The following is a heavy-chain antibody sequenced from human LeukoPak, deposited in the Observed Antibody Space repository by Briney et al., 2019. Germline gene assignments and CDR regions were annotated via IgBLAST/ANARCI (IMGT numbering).Heavy chain of an antibody. V-gene: IGHV3-30*04. Sequence: PGGSLGLSCAASGFTFSGYAMHWVRQAPGKGLEWVTFIQKDGGSKFYADSVKGRFTISRDNSKRTVYLQMSSLTIEDTAVYYCAKEPGEGGSAFDYWGQGTLVTVYS. D-gene: IGHD3-16*01. CDR1: GFTFSGYA. J-gene: IGHJ4*02. CDR3: AKEPGEGGSAFDY. CDR2: IQKDGGSK.